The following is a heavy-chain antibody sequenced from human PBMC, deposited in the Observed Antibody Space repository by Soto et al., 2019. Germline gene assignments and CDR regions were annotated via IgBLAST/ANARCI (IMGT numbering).Heavy chain of an antibody. CDR1: GGTFSSYA. CDR3: ARRIAAARYFDY. D-gene: IGHD6-13*01. V-gene: IGHV1-69*13. J-gene: IGHJ4*02. CDR2: IIPIFGTA. Sequence: SVKVSCKASGGTFSSYAISWVRQAPGQGLEWMGGIIPIFGTANYAQKFQGRVTITADESTSTAYMELSSLRSEDTAVYYCARRIAAARYFDYWGQGTLVTVSS.